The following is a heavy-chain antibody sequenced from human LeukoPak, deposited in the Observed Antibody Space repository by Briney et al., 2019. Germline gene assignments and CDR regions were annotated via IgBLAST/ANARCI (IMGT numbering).Heavy chain of an antibody. Sequence: GGSLRLSCVASGFTFSAYTMNWVRQAPGKGLEWVSFISSSSTYISYADSVKGRFTISRDNAKNSLYLQMNSLRAEDTAVYYCARDDPRWGSSGDYWGQGTLVIVSS. V-gene: IGHV3-21*01. CDR1: GFTFSAYT. CDR3: ARDDPRWGSSGDY. J-gene: IGHJ4*02. D-gene: IGHD7-27*01. CDR2: ISSSSTYI.